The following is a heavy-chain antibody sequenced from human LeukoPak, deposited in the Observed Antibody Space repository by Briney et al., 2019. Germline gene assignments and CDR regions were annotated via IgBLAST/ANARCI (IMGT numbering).Heavy chain of an antibody. CDR3: AKEVLTPGPGGYFDY. CDR2: ISYDGSNK. CDR1: GFTLSSYG. Sequence: PGRSLRLSCAASGFTLSSYGMHWVRQAPGKGLEWVAVISYDGSNKYYADSVKGRFTIYRDNSKNTLYLQMNSLRAEDTAVYYCAKEVLTPGPGGYFDYWGQGTLVTVSS. D-gene: IGHD1-14*01. J-gene: IGHJ4*02. V-gene: IGHV3-30*18.